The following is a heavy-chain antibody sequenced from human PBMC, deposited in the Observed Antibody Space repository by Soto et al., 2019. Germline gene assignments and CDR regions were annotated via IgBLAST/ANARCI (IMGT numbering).Heavy chain of an antibody. Sequence: QVQLVQSGAEVKKPGASVKVSCKASGYTFTSYGISWVRQAPGQGLEWMGWISAYNGNTNYAQKLQGRVTMTTDTSTSTAYMELRSLRSDDTAVYYCAREGYYGSGSYYKDYYYGMDVWGQGTTVTVSS. CDR1: GYTFTSYG. V-gene: IGHV1-18*01. CDR2: ISAYNGNT. D-gene: IGHD3-10*01. CDR3: AREGYYGSGSYYKDYYYGMDV. J-gene: IGHJ6*02.